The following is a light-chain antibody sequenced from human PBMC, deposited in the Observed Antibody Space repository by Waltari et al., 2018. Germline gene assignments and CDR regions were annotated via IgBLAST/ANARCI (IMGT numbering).Light chain of an antibody. Sequence: QSALTQPASVSGSPGQSITISCTGTSSDVGNYKRVSWYQQHPGKAPKLMIYAVSKRPSVVSYRFSGAKSGDMASLTISGLQPEDEAEYFCSSYAGSSKGVFGGGTKVTVL. CDR1: SSDVGNYKR. J-gene: IGLJ2*01. CDR2: AVS. CDR3: SSYAGSSKGV. V-gene: IGLV2-23*02.